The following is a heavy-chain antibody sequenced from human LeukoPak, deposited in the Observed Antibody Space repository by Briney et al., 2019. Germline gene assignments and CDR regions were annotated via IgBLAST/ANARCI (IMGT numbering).Heavy chain of an antibody. CDR1: TSTFTDYY. J-gene: IGHJ4*02. CDR3: ARGTYGDYFDS. D-gene: IGHD3-10*01. Sequence: ASVKVSCKVSTSTFTDYYIHWVRQAPGRGLEWMGWIDPRTGAANDPQKFQDRLTMTRDASITTAYMELSRLSSDDTAIYYCARGTYGDYFDSWGQGTLVTVSS. CDR2: IDPRTGAA. V-gene: IGHV1-2*02.